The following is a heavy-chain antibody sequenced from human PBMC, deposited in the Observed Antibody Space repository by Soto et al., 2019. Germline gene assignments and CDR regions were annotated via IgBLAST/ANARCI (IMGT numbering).Heavy chain of an antibody. V-gene: IGHV3-73*01. CDR1: GFIFSASA. D-gene: IGHD4-4*01. J-gene: IGHJ6*04. Sequence: EVQLVESGGGLVQPGGSLKLSCAASGFIFSASAVHWVRQASGNGLEWIGRIRSKANNYATGYAASVNGRFTISRDDSKGAADLHVNSLKGEEAAVYDCAVSGAHDDYTLGAWGEGTSVTVSS. CDR2: IRSKANNYAT. CDR3: AVSGAHDDYTLGA.